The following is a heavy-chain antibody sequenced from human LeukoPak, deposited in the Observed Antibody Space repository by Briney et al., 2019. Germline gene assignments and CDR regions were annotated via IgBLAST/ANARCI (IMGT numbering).Heavy chain of an antibody. CDR1: GFTFGDNA. Sequence: PGGSLRLSCTASGFTFGDNAMSWGPQAPGKGLERVGFIRSKAYGGTTEYAASVKGRFTISRDDSKRIAYLQMNSLKTEDTAVYYCTGRNYDILTGYPYWGQGTLVTVSS. CDR2: IRSKAYGGTT. V-gene: IGHV3-49*04. CDR3: TGRNYDILTGYPY. D-gene: IGHD3-9*01. J-gene: IGHJ4*02.